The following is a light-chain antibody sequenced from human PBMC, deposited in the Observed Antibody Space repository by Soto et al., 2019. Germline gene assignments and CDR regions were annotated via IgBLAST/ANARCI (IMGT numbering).Light chain of an antibody. J-gene: IGKJ1*01. CDR1: QSVGSR. CDR2: GAS. V-gene: IGKV3-15*01. Sequence: EIVMTHSPATLSVSPGERATLSCRASQSVGSRLAWYQQKPGQSPRLLIYGASTRATGIPARFSGSGSGTEFTLTISSLQSEDFGVYYCHQYNNLWTFGQGTKVDIK. CDR3: HQYNNLWT.